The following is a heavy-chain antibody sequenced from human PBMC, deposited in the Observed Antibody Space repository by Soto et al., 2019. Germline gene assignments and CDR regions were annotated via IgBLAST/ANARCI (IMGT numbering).Heavy chain of an antibody. CDR2: IYYRGST. CDR1: CGKISNYD. D-gene: IGHD2-15*01. Sequence: LQPLRHTYTVSCGKISNYDCRCIVEAPRKGREWIGYIYYRGSTNYNPSLKSRVTISVDTSNHQFSLKLSSVTAADPAVYYCARAQGATDCRGGSCSRKYYCYGMDVWGQGTTVNACS. V-gene: IGHV4-59*12. CDR3: ARAQGATDCRGGSCSRKYYCYGMDV. J-gene: IGHJ6*01.